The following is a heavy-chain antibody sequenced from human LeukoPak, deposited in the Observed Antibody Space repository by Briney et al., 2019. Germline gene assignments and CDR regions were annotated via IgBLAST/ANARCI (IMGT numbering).Heavy chain of an antibody. D-gene: IGHD4-17*01. V-gene: IGHV1-2*02. J-gene: IGHJ4*02. CDR3: ARETGGDYGDYGYFDY. CDR2: INPDSGGT. Sequence: ASVKVSCKASGYTFTGYYAHWVRQAPGQGLEWMGWINPDSGGTNYAQKFQGRVTMTRDTSISTAYMELSRLRSDDTAVYYCARETGGDYGDYGYFDYWGQGTLVTVSS. CDR1: GYTFTGYY.